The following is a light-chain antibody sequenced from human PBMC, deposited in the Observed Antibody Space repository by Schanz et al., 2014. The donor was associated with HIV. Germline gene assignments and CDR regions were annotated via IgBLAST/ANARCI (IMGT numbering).Light chain of an antibody. V-gene: IGLV2-8*01. CDR3: SSYAGSYTYV. CDR1: SSDVGGYDF. Sequence: QSALTQPPSVSGSPGQSVTITCTGTSSDVGGYDFVSWYQQHPGKAPKLMIYEVTKRPSGVPDRFSGSKSGNTASLIVSGLQAEDEAEYYCSSYAGSYTYVFGTGTKLTVL. J-gene: IGLJ1*01. CDR2: EVT.